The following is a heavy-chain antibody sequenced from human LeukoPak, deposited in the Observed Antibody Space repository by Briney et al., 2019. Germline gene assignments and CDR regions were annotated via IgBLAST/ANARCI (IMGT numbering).Heavy chain of an antibody. CDR3: ARDDTHCSSRICYDAFDF. V-gene: IGHV3-9*01. Sequence: GGSLRLSCAASGFTFDDYAMHWVRQGPGKGLEWVSGISWNSGNIGYADSVKGRFTVSRDNAKNSLYLQMNSLRVEDTAVYYCARDDTHCSSRICYDAFDFWGQGTMVSVSS. CDR1: GFTFDDYA. D-gene: IGHD2-2*01. CDR2: ISWNSGNI. J-gene: IGHJ3*01.